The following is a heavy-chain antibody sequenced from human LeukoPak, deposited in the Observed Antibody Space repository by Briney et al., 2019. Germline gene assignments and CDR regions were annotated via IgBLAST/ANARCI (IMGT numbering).Heavy chain of an antibody. Sequence: GGSLRLSCAASGFTFSSYAMHWVRQAPGKGLEWVAVISYDGSNKYYADSVKGRFTISRDNSKNTLYLQMNSLRAEDTAVYYCAIAPLSSGLNYYYYYMDVWGKGTTVTISS. CDR2: ISYDGSNK. CDR3: AIAPLSSGLNYYYYYMDV. D-gene: IGHD6-19*01. V-gene: IGHV3-30*04. CDR1: GFTFSSYA. J-gene: IGHJ6*03.